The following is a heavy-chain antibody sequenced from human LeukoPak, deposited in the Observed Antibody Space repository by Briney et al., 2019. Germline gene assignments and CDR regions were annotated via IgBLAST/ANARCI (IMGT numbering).Heavy chain of an antibody. D-gene: IGHD2-2*02. V-gene: IGHV4-31*03. J-gene: IGHJ6*03. Sequence: KPSETLSLTCTVSGGSITSGGYFWSWLRQHPGKGLEWIGYIYYSGSTYYNPSLKSRATISVDTSKNQCSLKLSSVTAADTAVYYCARGGVAVPTAIFHYYYFMDVWGKGTTVTVSS. CDR1: GGSITSGGYF. CDR3: ARGGVAVPTAIFHYYYFMDV. CDR2: IYYSGST.